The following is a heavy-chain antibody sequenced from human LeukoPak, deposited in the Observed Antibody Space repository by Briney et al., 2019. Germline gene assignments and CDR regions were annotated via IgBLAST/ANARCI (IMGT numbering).Heavy chain of an antibody. CDR1: GFTFGDYG. CDR3: TRVLSSWSYFDY. V-gene: IGHV3-49*04. Sequence: SGGSLRLSCTASGFTFGDYGMSWVRQAPGKGREWGGFIRSKAYAGTTEYAASVKGRFTISRDDSNSIAYLQMNSLKTEDTAVYYCTRVLSSWSYFDYWGQGTLVTVSS. D-gene: IGHD6-13*01. CDR2: IRSKAYAGTT. J-gene: IGHJ4*02.